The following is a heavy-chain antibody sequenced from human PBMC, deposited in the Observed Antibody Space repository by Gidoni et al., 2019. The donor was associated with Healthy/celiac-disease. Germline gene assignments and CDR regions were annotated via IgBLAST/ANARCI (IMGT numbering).Heavy chain of an antibody. CDR1: GGSISSGGYY. J-gene: IGHJ3*01. CDR3: VSPNRGSYPNAFDF. D-gene: IGHD1-26*01. CDR2: ISYSGST. Sequence: QVRLQEAGPGLVKPSETLSLTCTVSGGSISSGGYYCSWIRPHAGQGLGWIGYISYSGSTYSNPSLKSRVTIPVDASKTEFSLRLYSVTAADTAVYYCVSPNRGSYPNAFDFWGPGTMVTVSS. V-gene: IGHV4-31*03.